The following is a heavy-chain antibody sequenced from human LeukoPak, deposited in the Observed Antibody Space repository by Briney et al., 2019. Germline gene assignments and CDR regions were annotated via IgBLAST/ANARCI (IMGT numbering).Heavy chain of an antibody. CDR2: IYYSGST. CDR1: GGSISSYY. J-gene: IGHJ6*02. CDR3: ARATNYYYYGMDV. V-gene: IGHV4-59*01. Sequence: KSSETLSLTCTVSGGSISSYYWSWIRQPPGKGLEWIGYIYYSGSTNYNPSLKSRVTISVDTSKNQFSLKLSSVTAADTAVYYCARATNYYYYGMDVWGQGTTVTVSS.